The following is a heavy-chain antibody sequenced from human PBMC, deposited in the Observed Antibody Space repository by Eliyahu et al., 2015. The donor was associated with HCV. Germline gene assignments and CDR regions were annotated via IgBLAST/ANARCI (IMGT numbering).Heavy chain of an antibody. V-gene: IGHV4-39*01. CDR2: IYYSGST. J-gene: IGHJ4*02. CDR3: ARLERWLQSPFDY. D-gene: IGHD5-24*01. CDR1: GGSISSSSYY. Sequence: QLQLQESGPGLVKPSETLSLTCTVSGGSISSSSYYWGWXPPPPGKGVGGVGGIYYSGSTYYNPSLKSRVTISVDTSKNQFSLKLSSVTAADTAVYYCARLERWLQSPFDYWGQGTLVTVSS.